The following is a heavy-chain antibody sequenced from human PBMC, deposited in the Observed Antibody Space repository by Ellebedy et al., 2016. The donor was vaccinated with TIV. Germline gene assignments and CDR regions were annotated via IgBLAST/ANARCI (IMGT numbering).Heavy chain of an antibody. D-gene: IGHD4-23*01. CDR2: ISHDGKDT. Sequence: PGGSLRLSCAVSGFTFSRYGFHWVRQAPGEGLAWVAAISHDGKDTFYAASVKGRFTIPRDNSMKTVNVEMNSLRPEDTAVYFCATDYIGNSGAYDTWGQGTLVIVSS. V-gene: IGHV3-30*03. J-gene: IGHJ3*01. CDR3: ATDYIGNSGAYDT. CDR1: GFTFSRYG.